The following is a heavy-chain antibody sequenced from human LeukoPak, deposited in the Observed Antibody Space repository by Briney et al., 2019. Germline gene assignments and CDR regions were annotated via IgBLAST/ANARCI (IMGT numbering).Heavy chain of an antibody. CDR2: IYCSGTT. CDR3: ARRSPGYSDSIDF. Sequence: SETLCLTCAASGCTISTFYLSWIRQPPGKGLEWIGYIYCSGTTNYNPSLKSRLTISVDTSKNQFSLNLSSVTAADTAVYYCARRSPGYSDSIDFWGQGTLVTVSS. D-gene: IGHD5-18*01. V-gene: IGHV4-4*08. J-gene: IGHJ4*02. CDR1: GCTISTFY.